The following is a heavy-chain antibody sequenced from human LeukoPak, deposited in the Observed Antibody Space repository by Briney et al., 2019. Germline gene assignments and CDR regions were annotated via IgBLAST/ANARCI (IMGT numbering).Heavy chain of an antibody. CDR2: MNPNSGNT. CDR1: GYTFTSYD. V-gene: IGHV1-8*01. J-gene: IGHJ6*02. CDR3: ARGGLLAAAGTPYYYGMDV. Sequence: ASVKVSCKASGYTFTSYDINWVRQATGQGLEWMGWMNPNSGNTGYAQKFQGRVTMTRNTSISTAYMELSSLRSEDTAVYYCARGGLLAAAGTPYYYGMDVWGQGTTVTASS. D-gene: IGHD6-13*01.